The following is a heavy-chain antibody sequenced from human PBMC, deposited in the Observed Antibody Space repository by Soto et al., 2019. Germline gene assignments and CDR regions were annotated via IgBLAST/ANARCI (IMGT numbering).Heavy chain of an antibody. CDR3: ARAFGSTDY. V-gene: IGHV1-18*01. J-gene: IGHJ4*02. D-gene: IGHD6-13*01. Sequence: QVQLVQSGAEVKKPGASVKVSCEASGYTFSSYGISWVRQAPGQGFEWMGWISGYKSITRYAQKFQGRVTMTTDTSTSTAYMELRSLRSDDTAVYYCARAFGSTDYWGQGTLVTVSP. CDR2: ISGYKSIT. CDR1: GYTFSSYG.